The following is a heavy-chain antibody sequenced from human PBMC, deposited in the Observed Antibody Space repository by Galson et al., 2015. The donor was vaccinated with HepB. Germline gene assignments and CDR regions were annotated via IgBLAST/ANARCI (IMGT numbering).Heavy chain of an antibody. V-gene: IGHV3-73*01. J-gene: IGHJ6*02. D-gene: IGHD3-22*01. Sequence: SLRLSCAASGFAFSGSAMHWVRQASGKGLEWVGRIRSKANSYATAYAASVKGRFTISRDDSKNTAYLQMNSLKTEDTAVYYCTGHWDYYDSSGYPYYYYYYGMDVWGQGTTVTVSS. CDR2: IRSKANSYAT. CDR3: TGHWDYYDSSGYPYYYYYYGMDV. CDR1: GFAFSGSA.